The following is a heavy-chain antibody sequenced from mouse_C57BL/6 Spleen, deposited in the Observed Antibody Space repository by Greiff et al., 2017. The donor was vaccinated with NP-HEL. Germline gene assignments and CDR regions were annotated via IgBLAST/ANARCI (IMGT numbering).Heavy chain of an antibody. Sequence: QVQLQQSGPELVKPGASVKISCKASGYTFTDYYINWVKQRPGQGLEWIGWIFPGSGSTYYNEKFKGKATLTVDKSSSTAYMLLSSLTSEDSAVYFCARQGDGSSRAWFAYWGQGTLVTVSA. J-gene: IGHJ3*01. CDR1: GYTFTDYY. CDR2: IFPGSGST. CDR3: ARQGDGSSRAWFAY. D-gene: IGHD1-1*01. V-gene: IGHV1-75*01.